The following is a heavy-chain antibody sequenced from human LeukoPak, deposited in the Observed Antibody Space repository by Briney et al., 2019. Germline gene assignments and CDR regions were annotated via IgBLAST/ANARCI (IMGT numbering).Heavy chain of an antibody. J-gene: IGHJ4*02. D-gene: IGHD2-8*01. CDR1: GFTFSSYD. CDR3: ARGGVYCTNGVCYRRFDY. CDR2: IGTVGDT. V-gene: IGHV3-13*01. Sequence: HPGGSLRLSCAASGFTFSSYDMHWVRQATGKGLEWVSAIGTVGDTYYPGSVKGRFTISRENAKNSLYLQMNSLRAGDTAVYYCARGGVYCTNGVCYRRFDYWGQGTLVTVSS.